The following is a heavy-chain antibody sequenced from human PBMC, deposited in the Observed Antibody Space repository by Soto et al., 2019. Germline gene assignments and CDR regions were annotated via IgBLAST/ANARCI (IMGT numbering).Heavy chain of an antibody. Sequence: QVQLVESGGGVVQPGRSLRLSCAASGFTFSSYGMHWVRQAPGKGLEWVAVISYDGSNKYYADSVKGRFTNSRDNSKNTLYLQMNNLRAEDTAVYYCAKDKVPVVVTAPFDYWGQGTLVTVSS. V-gene: IGHV3-30*18. D-gene: IGHD2-21*02. J-gene: IGHJ4*02. CDR2: ISYDGSNK. CDR1: GFTFSSYG. CDR3: AKDKVPVVVTAPFDY.